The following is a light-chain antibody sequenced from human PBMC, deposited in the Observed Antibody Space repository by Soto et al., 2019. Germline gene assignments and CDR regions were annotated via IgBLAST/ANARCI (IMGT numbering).Light chain of an antibody. Sequence: NFMLTQPHSVSESPGKTVTISCTRSSGSIASNYVQWYQQRPGSSPTTVIYEDNQRPSGVPDRFSGSIDSSSNSASLTIYGLKNEDEADYYCQSYDSSNEVFGTGTKVTVL. CDR1: SGSIASNY. CDR3: QSYDSSNEV. V-gene: IGLV6-57*01. J-gene: IGLJ1*01. CDR2: EDN.